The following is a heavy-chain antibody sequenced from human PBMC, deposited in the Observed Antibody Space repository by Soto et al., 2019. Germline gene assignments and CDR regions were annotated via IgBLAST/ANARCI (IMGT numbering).Heavy chain of an antibody. Sequence: ASVKVSCKVSGYTLTELSMHWVRQAPGKGLEWMGGFDPEDGETIYAQKFQERVTITRDMSTSTAYMELSSLRSEDTAVYYCAATGGAARPDYYYYGMDVWGQGTTVTVSS. J-gene: IGHJ6*02. CDR1: GYTLTELS. CDR3: AATGGAARPDYYYYGMDV. D-gene: IGHD6-6*01. CDR2: FDPEDGET. V-gene: IGHV1-24*01.